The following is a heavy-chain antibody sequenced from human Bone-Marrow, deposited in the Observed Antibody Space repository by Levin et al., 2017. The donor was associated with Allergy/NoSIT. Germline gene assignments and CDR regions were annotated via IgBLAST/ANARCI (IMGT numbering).Heavy chain of an antibody. D-gene: IGHD4-17*01. V-gene: IGHV4-30-4*01. CDR3: VRDQEHGYGVYEGFDF. J-gene: IGHJ4*02. Sequence: SETLSLTCTVSGASISSGDFYWGWIRQPPGKGLEWIGYIYHSGNTYYNPSLTRRATISVDTSKNQFSLRLASVTAADTAVYYCVRDQEHGYGVYEGFDFWGPGALVTVSS. CDR1: GASISSGDFY. CDR2: IYHSGNT.